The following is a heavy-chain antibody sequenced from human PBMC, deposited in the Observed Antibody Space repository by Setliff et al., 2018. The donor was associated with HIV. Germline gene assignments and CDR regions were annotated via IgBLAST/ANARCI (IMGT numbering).Heavy chain of an antibody. J-gene: IGHJ4*02. CDR2: IWPDDSDT. Sequence: PGESLKISCKGSGYSFTSYWIGWVRQMPGNGLEWMGLIWPDDSDTMYSPSFQGQVTMSADKSISTAYIQWSSLKAPDTAMYYCARLSKYYDFWTPEYWGQGTLVTVSS. V-gene: IGHV5-51*01. CDR1: GYSFTSYW. CDR3: ARLSKYYDFWTPEY. D-gene: IGHD3-3*01.